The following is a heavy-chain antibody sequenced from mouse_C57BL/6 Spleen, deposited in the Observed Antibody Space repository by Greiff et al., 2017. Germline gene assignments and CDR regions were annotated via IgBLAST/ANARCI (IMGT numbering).Heavy chain of an antibody. J-gene: IGHJ4*01. V-gene: IGHV5-6*01. CDR2: ISSGGSYT. CDR1: GFTFSSYG. D-gene: IGHD1-1*01. Sequence: EVQLVESGGDLVKPGGSLKLSCAASGFTFSSYGMSWVRQTPDKRLEWVATISSGGSYTYYPDSVKGRFTISRDNAKNILYLQMSSLKSEDTAMYYCARGGTTVVAPYYYAMDYWGQGTSVTVSS. CDR3: ARGGTTVVAPYYYAMDY.